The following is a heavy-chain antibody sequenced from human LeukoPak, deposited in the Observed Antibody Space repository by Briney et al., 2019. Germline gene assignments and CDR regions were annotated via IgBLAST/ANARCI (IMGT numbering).Heavy chain of an antibody. V-gene: IGHV1-18*01. J-gene: IGHJ4*02. D-gene: IGHD2-2*01. Sequence: ASVKVSCKASGYTFTSYGISWVRRAPGQGLEWMGWISAYNGNTNYAQKLQGRVTMTTDTSTSAAYMELRSLRSDDTAVYYCARPLGYCSSTSCYGGTVFDYWGQGTLVTVSS. CDR2: ISAYNGNT. CDR1: GYTFTSYG. CDR3: ARPLGYCSSTSCYGGTVFDY.